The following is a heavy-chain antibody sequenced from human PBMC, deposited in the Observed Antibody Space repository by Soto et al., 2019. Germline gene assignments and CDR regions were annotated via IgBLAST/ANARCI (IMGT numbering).Heavy chain of an antibody. CDR2: INAGNGNT. J-gene: IGHJ6*02. CDR3: ARNDYGDPDYYYGMDV. V-gene: IGHV1-3*01. CDR1: GYTFTSYA. D-gene: IGHD4-17*01. Sequence: ASVKVSCKAAGYTFTSYAMHWVRQAPGQRLEWMGWINAGNGNTKYSQKFQGRVTITRDTSASTVYMELSSLRSEDTAVYYCARNDYGDPDYYYGMDVWGQGTTVTVS.